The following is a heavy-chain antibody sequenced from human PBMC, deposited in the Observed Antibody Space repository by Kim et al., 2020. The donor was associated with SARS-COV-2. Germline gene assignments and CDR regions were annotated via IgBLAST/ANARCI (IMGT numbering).Heavy chain of an antibody. V-gene: IGHV1-3*01. J-gene: IGHJ4*02. D-gene: IGHD3-22*01. CDR3: ARDYYDSSGYPYFDY. Sequence: ASVKVSCKASGYTFTSYAMHWVRQAPGQRLEWMGWINAGNGNTKYSQKFQGRVTITRDTSASTAYMELSSLRYEDTAVYYCARDYYDSSGYPYFDYWGQGTLVTVSS. CDR1: GYTFTSYA. CDR2: INAGNGNT.